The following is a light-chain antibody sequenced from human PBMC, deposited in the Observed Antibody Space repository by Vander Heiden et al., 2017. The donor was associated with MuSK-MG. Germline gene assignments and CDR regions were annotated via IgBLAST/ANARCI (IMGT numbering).Light chain of an antibody. J-gene: IGKJ1*01. Sequence: DIQMTQSPSSLSASVGDRVTITCRASQSVSRFLNWYQGKPGKAPKLLICGAYKLQRGVQLRFSGSGSGTDFTLTSRRRQNEDFETYDPQHSSTWTFGQGTKVEIK. V-gene: IGKV1-39*01. CDR3: QHSSTWT. CDR2: GAY. CDR1: QSVSRF.